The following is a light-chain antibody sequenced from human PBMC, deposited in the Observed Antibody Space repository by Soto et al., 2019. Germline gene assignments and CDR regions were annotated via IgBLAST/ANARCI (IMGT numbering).Light chain of an antibody. CDR3: QSYDSSLSGSGV. Sequence: QSVLTQPPSVSGAPGQRVTISCTGNSSNIGAGYDVHWYQQLPGTAPKLLIYGNNNRPSGVPDRFSGSKSGTSASLAITGLQAEDEGDYYCQSYDSSLSGSGVFGGGTKVTVL. CDR1: SSNIGAGYD. J-gene: IGLJ2*01. CDR2: GNN. V-gene: IGLV1-40*01.